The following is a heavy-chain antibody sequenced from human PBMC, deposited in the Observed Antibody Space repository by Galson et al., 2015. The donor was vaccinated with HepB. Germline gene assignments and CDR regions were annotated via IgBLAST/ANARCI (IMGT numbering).Heavy chain of an antibody. CDR1: GGTFSNYA. D-gene: IGHD2-2*01. Sequence: SVKASCKASGGTFSNYAISWVRQAPGQGLEWMGGIIPLFDITNYAQNFQDRVTLSADESTSTVYMELSSLRSEDTAMYYCARGDIVVLPTTMPPYYGMDVWGQGTTVTVSS. CDR3: ARGDIVVLPTTMPPYYGMDV. V-gene: IGHV1-69*13. J-gene: IGHJ6*02. CDR2: IIPLFDIT.